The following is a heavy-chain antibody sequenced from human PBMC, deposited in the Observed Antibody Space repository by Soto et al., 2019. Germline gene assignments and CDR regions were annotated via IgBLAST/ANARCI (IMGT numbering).Heavy chain of an antibody. CDR3: ARGLLTYSNYAFDY. CDR1: GGSFSGYY. CDR2: INHSGST. Sequence: PSETLSLTCAVYGGSFSGYYWSWIRQPPGKGLEWIGEINHSGSTNYNPSLKSRVTISVDTSKNQFSLKLSSVTAADTAVYYCARGLLTYSNYAFDYWGQGTLVTVSS. V-gene: IGHV4-34*01. D-gene: IGHD4-4*01. J-gene: IGHJ4*02.